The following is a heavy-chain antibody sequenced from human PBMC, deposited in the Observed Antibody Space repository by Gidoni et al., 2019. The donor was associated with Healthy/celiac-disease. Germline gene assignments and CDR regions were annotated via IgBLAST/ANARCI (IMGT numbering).Heavy chain of an antibody. CDR1: GGSISSYY. J-gene: IGHJ6*02. Sequence: QVQLQESGPGLVKPSETLSLTCTVSGGSISSYYWSWIRQPPGKGLEWIGYIYYSGSTNYNPSLKSRVTISVDTSKNQFSLKLSSVTAADTAVYYCARDLVIAAAEWDYYYGMDVWGQGTTVTVSS. CDR2: IYYSGST. D-gene: IGHD6-13*01. V-gene: IGHV4-59*01. CDR3: ARDLVIAAAEWDYYYGMDV.